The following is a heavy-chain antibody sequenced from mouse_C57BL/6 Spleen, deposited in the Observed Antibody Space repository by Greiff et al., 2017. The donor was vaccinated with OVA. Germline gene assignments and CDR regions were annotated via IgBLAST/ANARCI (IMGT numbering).Heavy chain of an antibody. J-gene: IGHJ4*01. CDR2: IDPNSGGT. Sequence: QVQLKQPGAELVKPGASVKLSCKASGYTFTSYWMHWVKQRPGRGLEWIGRIDPNSGGTKYNEKFKSKATLTVDKPSSTAYMQLSSLTSEDSAVYYCARGRGYYGSSYYAMDYWGQGTSVTVSS. CDR3: ARGRGYYGSSYYAMDY. D-gene: IGHD1-1*01. V-gene: IGHV1-72*01. CDR1: GYTFTSYW.